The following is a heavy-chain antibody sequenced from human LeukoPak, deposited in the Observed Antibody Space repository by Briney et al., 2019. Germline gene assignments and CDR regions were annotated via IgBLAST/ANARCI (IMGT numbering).Heavy chain of an antibody. CDR3: ARGEYYYDSSGLNSYYYYYYGMDV. V-gene: IGHV3-30-3*01. Sequence: PGGSLRLSCAASGFTFSSYAMHWVRQAPGKGLEWVAVISYDGSNKYYADSVKGRFTISRDNSKNTLYLQMNSLRAEDTAVYYCARGEYYYDSSGLNSYYYYYYGMDVWGQGTTVTVSS. CDR2: ISYDGSNK. J-gene: IGHJ6*02. CDR1: GFTFSSYA. D-gene: IGHD3-22*01.